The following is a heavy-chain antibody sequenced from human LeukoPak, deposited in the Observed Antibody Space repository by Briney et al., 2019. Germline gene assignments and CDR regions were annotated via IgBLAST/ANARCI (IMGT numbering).Heavy chain of an antibody. CDR1: GFTFSSYT. Sequence: GGSLRLSCAASGFTFSSYTMNWVRQAPGKGLEWVSAISGSGGSTYYADSVKGRFTISRDNSKNTLYLQMNSLRAEDTAVYYCARTPTYSGYDSSLFDYWGQGTLVTVSS. V-gene: IGHV3-23*01. J-gene: IGHJ4*02. D-gene: IGHD5-12*01. CDR2: ISGSGGST. CDR3: ARTPTYSGYDSSLFDY.